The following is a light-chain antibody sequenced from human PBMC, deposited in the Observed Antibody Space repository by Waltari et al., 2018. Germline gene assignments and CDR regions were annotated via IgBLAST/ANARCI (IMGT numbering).Light chain of an antibody. CDR2: DAS. J-gene: IGKJ4*01. CDR1: QNIGRH. Sequence: EIVLTQSPATLSLSPGERATLSCWASQNIGRHLAWYQQRPGQAPSLVIYDASNRATGIPARFSGSGSVTDFTLTICSLEPEDFAVYYCQQRSTWPLTFGGGTKVDIK. CDR3: QQRSTWPLT. V-gene: IGKV3-11*01.